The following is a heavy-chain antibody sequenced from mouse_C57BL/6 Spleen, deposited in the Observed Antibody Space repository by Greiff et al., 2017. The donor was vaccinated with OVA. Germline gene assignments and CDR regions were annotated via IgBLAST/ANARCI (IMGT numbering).Heavy chain of an antibody. D-gene: IGHD1-1*01. Sequence: VQVVESGPELVKPGASVKISCKASGYAFSSSWMNWVKQRPGKGLEWIGRIYPGDGDTNYNGKFKGKATLTADKSSSTAYMQLSSLTSEDSAVYFCAREYYGSSPWYFDVWGTGTTVTVSS. J-gene: IGHJ1*03. CDR1: GYAFSSSW. CDR2: IYPGDGDT. CDR3: AREYYGSSPWYFDV. V-gene: IGHV1-82*01.